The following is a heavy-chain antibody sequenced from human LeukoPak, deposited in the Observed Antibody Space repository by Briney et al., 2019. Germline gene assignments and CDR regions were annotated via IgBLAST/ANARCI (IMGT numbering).Heavy chain of an antibody. Sequence: GGSLRLSCAASGFTFSRYWMHWVRQAPGKGLVWVSSIEGDGSRTNYADSVKGRFTISRDNAENTLYLQMNSLRAEDTAVYFCARATSGTSYEFWGRGTLVTVSS. CDR2: IEGDGSRT. V-gene: IGHV3-74*01. CDR3: ARATSGTSYEF. CDR1: GFTFSRYW. J-gene: IGHJ4*01. D-gene: IGHD3-10*01.